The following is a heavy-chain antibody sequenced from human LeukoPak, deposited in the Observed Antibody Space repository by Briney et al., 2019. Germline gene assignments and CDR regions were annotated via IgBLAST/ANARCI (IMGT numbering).Heavy chain of an antibody. CDR2: ISAYNGNT. Sequence: ASVKVSCKASGYTFTSYGISWVRQAPGQGLEWMGWISAYNGNTNYAQKLQGRVTMTTDTSTSTAYMELRSLRSDDTAVYYCARGPTIFGVASAFDIWGQGTMVTVSS. J-gene: IGHJ3*02. CDR1: GYTFTSYG. V-gene: IGHV1-18*01. CDR3: ARGPTIFGVASAFDI. D-gene: IGHD3-3*01.